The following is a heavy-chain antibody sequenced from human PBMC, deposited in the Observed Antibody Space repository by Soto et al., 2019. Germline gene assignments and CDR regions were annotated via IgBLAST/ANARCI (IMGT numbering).Heavy chain of an antibody. CDR3: ARDRLMATAGTARNYIGFHV. CDR1: GGSIRRGGYY. D-gene: IGHD5-18*01. J-gene: IGHJ6*02. V-gene: IGHV4-31*03. CDR2: IYYSGST. Sequence: TLSVTCTVSGGSIRRGGYYLSWVRQSPRRGLEWIGNIYYSGSTYYNPSLKSRLTISVDTSKNQVSLNLSSVTAADTAVYYCARDRLMATAGTARNYIGFHVWGDGTTV.